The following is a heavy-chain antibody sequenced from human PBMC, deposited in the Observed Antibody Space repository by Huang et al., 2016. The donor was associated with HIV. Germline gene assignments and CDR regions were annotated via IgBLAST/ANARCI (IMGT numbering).Heavy chain of an antibody. V-gene: IGHV1-8*01. Sequence: QVHLEQSGAEVKKPGASVKVSCKVTGYTFQSYEITWVRQAAGQVLEIVGWVNPNSGDTGIPHKFQGRVTLTSNVSTSTAYMELSNLGSDDTAMYFCARIVDSFDSRGPLYYFDYWGRGTLVTVSS. CDR3: ARIVDSFDSRGPLYYFDY. D-gene: IGHD3-9*01. J-gene: IGHJ4*02. CDR1: GYTFQSYE. CDR2: VNPNSGDT.